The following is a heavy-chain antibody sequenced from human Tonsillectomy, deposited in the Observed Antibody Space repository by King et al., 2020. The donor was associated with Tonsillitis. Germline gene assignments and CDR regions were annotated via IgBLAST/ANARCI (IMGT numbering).Heavy chain of an antibody. J-gene: IGHJ4*02. CDR1: GFTFSTYA. V-gene: IGHV3-23*04. D-gene: IGHD3-9*01. CDR2: ISGISGIT. Sequence: VQLVESGGGLLQPGGSLRLSCAASGFTFSTYAMSWVRQAPGKGLEWVSTISGISGITYFADSVKGRFTISRDNCKNTVFLQMDSLSAEDTAVYYCAKLGPSDILSNSEREPYFYYWGQGTLVTVSS. CDR3: AKLGPSDILSNSEREPYFYY.